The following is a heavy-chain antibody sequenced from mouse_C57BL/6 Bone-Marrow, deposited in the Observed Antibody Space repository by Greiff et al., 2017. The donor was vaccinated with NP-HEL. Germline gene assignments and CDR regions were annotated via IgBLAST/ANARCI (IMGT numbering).Heavy chain of an antibody. Sequence: DVKLVESGGDLVKPGGSLKLSCAASGFTFSSYGMSWVRQTPDKRLEWVATISSGGSYTYYPDSVKGRFTISRDNAKNTLYLQMSSLKSEDTAMYYCAGHGTEYFDVWGTGATVTVSS. CDR2: ISSGGSYT. CDR3: AGHGTEYFDV. V-gene: IGHV5-6*02. D-gene: IGHD4-1*01. J-gene: IGHJ1*03. CDR1: GFTFSSYG.